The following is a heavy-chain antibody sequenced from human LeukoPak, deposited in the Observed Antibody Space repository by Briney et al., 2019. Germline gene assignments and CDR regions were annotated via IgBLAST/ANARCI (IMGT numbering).Heavy chain of an antibody. Sequence: GGSLRLSCAASGFTVSSNYMSWVRQAPGKGLEWVSVIYSGGSIYYADSVKGRFTISRDNSKNTLHLQMNSLRAEDTALYYCAKDLGNYYDTNAADYWGQGTLVTVSS. CDR1: GFTVSSNY. D-gene: IGHD3-22*01. CDR2: IYSGGSI. V-gene: IGHV3-53*05. J-gene: IGHJ4*02. CDR3: AKDLGNYYDTNAADY.